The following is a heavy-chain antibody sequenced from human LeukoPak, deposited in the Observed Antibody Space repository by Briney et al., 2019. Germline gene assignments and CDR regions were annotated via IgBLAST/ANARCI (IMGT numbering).Heavy chain of an antibody. CDR3: AKDMGDILTGYPFDY. Sequence: GGSLRLSCAASGFTFSDYYMGWIRQAPGKGLEWVSYIGGSGSITFYADSVKGRFTISRDNAKNSVYLQMNSLRAEDTAVYYCAKDMGDILTGYPFDYWGQGTLVTVSS. CDR2: IGGSGSIT. J-gene: IGHJ4*02. D-gene: IGHD3-9*01. CDR1: GFTFSDYY. V-gene: IGHV3-11*01.